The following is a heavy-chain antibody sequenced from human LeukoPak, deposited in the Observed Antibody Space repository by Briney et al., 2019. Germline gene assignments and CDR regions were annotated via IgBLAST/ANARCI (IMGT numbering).Heavy chain of an antibody. CDR1: GFPLRNYW. CDR3: ARDRIVGTSFDF. CDR2: INIDGSSI. Sequence: GGSLRLSCAASGFPLRNYWMHWVRQAPGKGLVWVSRINIDGSSISYADSVKGRFTISRDNAKNTVYLQMNSLRVEDTAVYYCARDRIVGTSFDFWGQGILVTVSS. J-gene: IGHJ4*02. V-gene: IGHV3-74*01. D-gene: IGHD1-26*01.